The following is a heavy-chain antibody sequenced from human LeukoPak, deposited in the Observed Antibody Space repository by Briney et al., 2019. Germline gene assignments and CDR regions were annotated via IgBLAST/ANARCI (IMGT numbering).Heavy chain of an antibody. D-gene: IGHD3-22*01. CDR1: GYSFTSYW. V-gene: IGHV5-51*01. J-gene: IGHJ4*02. CDR3: ARQYYYDSSGLDY. Sequence: GGSLRLSCKGSGYSFTSYWIGWVRQMPGKGLEWMGIIYPGDSDTRYSPSFQGQVTISADKSISTACLQWSSLKASDTAMYYCARQYYYDSSGLDYWGQGTLVTVSS. CDR2: IYPGDSDT.